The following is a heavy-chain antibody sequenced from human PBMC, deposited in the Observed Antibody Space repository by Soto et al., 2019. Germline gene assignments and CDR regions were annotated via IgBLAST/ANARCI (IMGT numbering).Heavy chain of an antibody. D-gene: IGHD3-9*01. J-gene: IGHJ4*02. Sequence: GASVKVSCKASGYTFTKYYIHWVREAPGQGLEWMGIISPSGGSTTYAQKFQGRVTMTRATSTSTVYMELSSLRSEDTAVYYCARGYDILTGYYRAPTDYWGQGTLVTVSS. CDR3: ARGYDILTGYYRAPTDY. CDR1: GYTFTKYY. V-gene: IGHV1-46*03. CDR2: ISPSGGST.